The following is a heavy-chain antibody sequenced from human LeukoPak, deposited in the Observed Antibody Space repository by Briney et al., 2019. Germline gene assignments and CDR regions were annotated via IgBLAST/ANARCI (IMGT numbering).Heavy chain of an antibody. V-gene: IGHV3-30*18. Sequence: GRSLRLSCAASGFTFSSYGMHWVRQAPGKGLEWVAVISYDGSNKYYADSVKGRFTISRDNSKNTLYLQMNSLRAEDTAVYYCANLALLPGYWGQGTLVTVSS. D-gene: IGHD2-15*01. CDR1: GFTFSSYG. J-gene: IGHJ4*02. CDR2: ISYDGSNK. CDR3: ANLALLPGY.